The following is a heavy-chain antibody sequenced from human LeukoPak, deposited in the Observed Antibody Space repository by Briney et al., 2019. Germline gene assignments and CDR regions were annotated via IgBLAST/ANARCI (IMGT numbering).Heavy chain of an antibody. J-gene: IGHJ4*02. CDR2: ISSSSYI. V-gene: IGHV3-21*01. Sequence: GGSLRLSCAASGFTFSSYSMNWVRQAPGKGLEWVSSISSSSYIYYADSVKGRFTISRDNAKNSLYLQMNSLRAEDTAVYYCARSGYCSSTSCYTFDYWGQGTLVTVSS. CDR3: ARSGYCSSTSCYTFDY. D-gene: IGHD2-2*01. CDR1: GFTFSSYS.